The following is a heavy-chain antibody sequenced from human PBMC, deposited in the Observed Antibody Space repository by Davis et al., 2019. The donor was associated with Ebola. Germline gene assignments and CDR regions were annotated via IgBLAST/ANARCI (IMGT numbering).Heavy chain of an antibody. V-gene: IGHV5-51*01. CDR2: IYPDDSDS. CDR3: ARGREPNSTPHHWFFDI. J-gene: IGHJ2*01. Sequence: GESLKISCKASGYSFTNYWIGWVRQLPGKGLEWTAIIYPDDSDSRYSPSFQGQVTISADKSISTAYLQWSSLKASDTAIYFCARGREPNSTPHHWFFDIWGRGTLVTVSS. D-gene: IGHD1-14*01. CDR1: GYSFTNYW.